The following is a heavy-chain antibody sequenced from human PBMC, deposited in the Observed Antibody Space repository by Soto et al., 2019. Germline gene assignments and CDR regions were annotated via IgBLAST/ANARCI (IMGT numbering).Heavy chain of an antibody. Sequence: QLQLQESGPGLVKPSQTLSLACTVSGGSFSSGGYSWSWIRQLPGKGLEWIGYIYYSGSTYYTPSLKSRFTISLDTAKNQFSLKLSSVTAADTAVYYCARATSFSGHHGYWGQGTLVTVSS. CDR2: IYYSGST. J-gene: IGHJ4*02. D-gene: IGHD2-8*02. V-gene: IGHV4-31*03. CDR1: GGSFSSGGYS. CDR3: ARATSFSGHHGY.